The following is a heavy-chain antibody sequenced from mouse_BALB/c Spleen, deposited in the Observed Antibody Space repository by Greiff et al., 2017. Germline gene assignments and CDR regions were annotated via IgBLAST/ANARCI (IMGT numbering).Heavy chain of an antibody. V-gene: IGHV1-14*01. D-gene: IGHD3-2*01. Sequence: EVQLQQSGPELVKPGASVKMSCKASGYTFTSYVMHWVKQKPGQGLEWIGYINPYNDGTKYNEKFKGKATLTSDKSSSTAYMELSSLTSEDSAVYYCARGGQLGLRYYAMDYWGQGTSVTVSS. CDR2: INPYNDGT. J-gene: IGHJ4*01. CDR3: ARGGQLGLRYYAMDY. CDR1: GYTFTSYV.